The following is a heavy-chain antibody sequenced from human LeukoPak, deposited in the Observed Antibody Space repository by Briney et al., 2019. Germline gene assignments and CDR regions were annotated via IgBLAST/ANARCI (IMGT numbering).Heavy chain of an antibody. CDR1: GYSISSGYY. J-gene: IGHJ6*03. Sequence: SETLSLTCTVSGYSISSGYYWGLIRQPPGKGLEWIGSIYHSGSTYYNPSLKSRVTISVDTSKNQFSLKLSSVTAADTAVYYCATILGHCSGGSCYSNYYYMDVWGKGTTVTVSS. CDR3: ATILGHCSGGSCYSNYYYMDV. V-gene: IGHV4-38-2*02. D-gene: IGHD2-15*01. CDR2: IYHSGST.